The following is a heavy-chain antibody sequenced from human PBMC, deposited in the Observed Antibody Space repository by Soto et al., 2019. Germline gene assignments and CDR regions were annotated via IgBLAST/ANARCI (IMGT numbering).Heavy chain of an antibody. J-gene: IGHJ4*02. V-gene: IGHV4-34*01. D-gene: IGHD4-17*01. CDR3: ASQRPTVTTFDY. CDR1: GGSFGDYY. Sequence: QVQLQQWGAGLLKPSETLSLTCAVYGGSFGDYYWSWIRQPPGKGLEWIGEINHSGSTNYNPSLTSRVSIAVDTSKNQFSLRLSAVTAADTAIYYCASQRPTVTTFDYWGQGTPVTVSS. CDR2: INHSGST.